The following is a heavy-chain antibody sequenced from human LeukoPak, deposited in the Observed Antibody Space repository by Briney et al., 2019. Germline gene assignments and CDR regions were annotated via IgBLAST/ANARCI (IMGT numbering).Heavy chain of an antibody. CDR1: GFTFSSYE. CDR2: ISSSCSTI. J-gene: IGHJ4*02. Sequence: GGSLRLSCAASGFTFSSYEMNWVRQAPGKALEWLSYISSSCSTIYYAYSVKGRFTISTDNANNSLYLQMNSLRAEDTAIYYCARGAATNLWPSDYWGQGTLVTVSS. V-gene: IGHV3-48*03. D-gene: IGHD3-10*01. CDR3: ARGAATNLWPSDY.